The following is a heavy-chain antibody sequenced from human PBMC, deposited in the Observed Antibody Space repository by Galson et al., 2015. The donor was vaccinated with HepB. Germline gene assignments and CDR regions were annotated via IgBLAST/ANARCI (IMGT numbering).Heavy chain of an antibody. Sequence: SSYYWSWIRQSPGRGLEWIGYISDSGNTNYHPSLKSRVTISVDTSKNQFSLKLRSVTAADTAAYYCARRRTVNIPLYGYYYLDVWGKGTTVTVSS. J-gene: IGHJ6*03. CDR1: SSYY. CDR2: ISDSGNT. V-gene: IGHV4-59*12. CDR3: ARRRTVNIPLYGYYYLDV. D-gene: IGHD4-17*01.